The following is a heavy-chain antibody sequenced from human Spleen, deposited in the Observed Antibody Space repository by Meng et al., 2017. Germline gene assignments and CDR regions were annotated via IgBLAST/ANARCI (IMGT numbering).Heavy chain of an antibody. CDR3: ARDEDISAAGKLFGDY. V-gene: IGHV1-2*06. CDR2: INPKSGDT. J-gene: IGHJ4*02. D-gene: IGHD6-13*01. CDR1: GYTFPDYW. Sequence: ASVKVSCKASGYTFPDYWLHWVRRAPGQGLEWMGRINPKSGDTHYAQRFQGRVTKTGDTSISTAYMGLSGLRSDDTAMYYCARDEDISAAGKLFGDYWGQGTLVTVSS.